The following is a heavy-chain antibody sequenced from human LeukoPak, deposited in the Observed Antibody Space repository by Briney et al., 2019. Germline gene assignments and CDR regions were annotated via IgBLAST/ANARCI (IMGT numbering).Heavy chain of an antibody. Sequence: PGGSLRLSCAASGVTFSSYGMHWVRQAPGKGLEWVAVIWYDGSNKYYADSVKGRCTISRDNAKNSLYLQMNGLRAEDTAVYYCANTQLVVPAAMFDYWGQGTLVTVSS. V-gene: IGHV3-33*06. D-gene: IGHD2-2*01. CDR3: ANTQLVVPAAMFDY. CDR1: GVTFSSYG. J-gene: IGHJ4*02. CDR2: IWYDGSNK.